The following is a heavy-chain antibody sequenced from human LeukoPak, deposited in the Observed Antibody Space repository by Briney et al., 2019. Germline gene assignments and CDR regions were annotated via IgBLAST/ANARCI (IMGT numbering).Heavy chain of an antibody. D-gene: IGHD5-18*01. Sequence: PGGSLRLSCAASGFTFSSYWMSWVRQAPGKGLEWVANIKQDGSEKYYVDSVKGRFTISRDNAKNSLYLQMNSLRAEDTAVYYCARVVEGYSYGPPRWFDPWGQGTLVTVSS. CDR1: GFTFSSYW. CDR3: ARVVEGYSYGPPRWFDP. J-gene: IGHJ5*02. V-gene: IGHV3-7*01. CDR2: IKQDGSEK.